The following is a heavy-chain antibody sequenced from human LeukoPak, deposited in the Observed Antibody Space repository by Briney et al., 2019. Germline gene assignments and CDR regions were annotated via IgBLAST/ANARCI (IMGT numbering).Heavy chain of an antibody. V-gene: IGHV3-23*01. Sequence: GGSLRLSCAASGFTFSSYAMSWVRQAPGKGLEWVSAISGSGGSTYYAGSVKGRFTISRDNSKNTLYLQMNSLRAEDTAVYYCAKAWFNYYDSSGFDYWGQGTLVTVSS. CDR3: AKAWFNYYDSSGFDY. J-gene: IGHJ4*02. CDR1: GFTFSSYA. CDR2: ISGSGGST. D-gene: IGHD3-22*01.